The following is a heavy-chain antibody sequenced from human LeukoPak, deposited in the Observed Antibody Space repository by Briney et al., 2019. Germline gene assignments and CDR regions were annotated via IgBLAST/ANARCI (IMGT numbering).Heavy chain of an antibody. CDR2: INRVDGIR. CDR1: GDTFNIHY. J-gene: IGHJ4*02. Sequence: ASVKVSCKASGDTFNIHYFHWIRQAPGQGLEWMGIINRVDGIRGNAQTFQGRLMLTKDTSTSTAYMELSSLRSEDTAIYYRASEKNYGDKYFDSWGQGTVVTVSS. V-gene: IGHV1-46*02. D-gene: IGHD4-17*01. CDR3: ASEKNYGDKYFDS.